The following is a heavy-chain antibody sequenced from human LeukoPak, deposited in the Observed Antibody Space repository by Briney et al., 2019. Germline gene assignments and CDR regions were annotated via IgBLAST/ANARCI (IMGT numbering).Heavy chain of an antibody. CDR3: ARAVPRDYYDSSGYRGDAFDI. V-gene: IGHV4-34*01. CDR2: INHSGST. Sequence: SETLSLTCAVYGGSFSGYYWSWIRQPPGKGLEWIGEINHSGSTNYNPSLQSRVTISVDTSKNQFSLKLSSVTAADTAVYYCARAVPRDYYDSSGYRGDAFDIWGQGTMVTVSS. D-gene: IGHD3-22*01. J-gene: IGHJ3*02. CDR1: GGSFSGYY.